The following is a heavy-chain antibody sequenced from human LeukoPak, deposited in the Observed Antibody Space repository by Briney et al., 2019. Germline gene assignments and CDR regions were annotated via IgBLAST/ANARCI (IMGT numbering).Heavy chain of an antibody. Sequence: GGSLRLSCAASGFTFSTYSMTWVRQAPGKGLEWVSYISGSSSTIYYAGSVKGRFTISRDNAKNSVYLQMNSLRDDDTALYYCARDHYSRNDHWGQGTLVTVSS. V-gene: IGHV3-48*02. CDR3: ARDHYSRNDH. CDR1: GFTFSTYS. J-gene: IGHJ4*02. CDR2: ISGSSSTI. D-gene: IGHD6-13*01.